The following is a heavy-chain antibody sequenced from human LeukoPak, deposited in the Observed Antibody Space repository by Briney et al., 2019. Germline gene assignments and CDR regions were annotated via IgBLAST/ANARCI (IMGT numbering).Heavy chain of an antibody. J-gene: IGHJ4*02. V-gene: IGHV3-30-3*01. CDR3: ASNIAARRNY. D-gene: IGHD6-6*01. Sequence: GGSLRLSCAASGFTFSSYAMHWVRQAPGKGLEWVAVISYDGSNKYYADSVKGRFTICRDNSKNTLYLQMNSRRAEDTAVYYCASNIAARRNYGGKGTLVTVSS. CDR2: ISYDGSNK. CDR1: GFTFSSYA.